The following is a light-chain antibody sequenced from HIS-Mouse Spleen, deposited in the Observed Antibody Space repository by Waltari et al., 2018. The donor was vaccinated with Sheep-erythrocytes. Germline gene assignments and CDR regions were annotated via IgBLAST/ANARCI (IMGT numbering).Light chain of an antibody. J-gene: IGLJ2*01. CDR2: EDS. CDR3: YSTDSSGNHRV. V-gene: IGLV3-10*01. Sequence: SYELTQPPSVSVSPGQTASITCSGDALPKKYAYWYQQKSGQAPVLVIYEDSKRPSGIPARFSGSSSGTMATLTISGAQVEDEADYYCYSTDSSGNHRVFGGGTKLTVL. CDR1: ALPKKY.